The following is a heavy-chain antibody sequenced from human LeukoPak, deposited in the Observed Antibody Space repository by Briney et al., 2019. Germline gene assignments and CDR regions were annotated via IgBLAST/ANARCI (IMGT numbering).Heavy chain of an antibody. V-gene: IGHV4-34*01. Sequence: SETLSLTCAVYGGSFSGYYWSWIRQPPGKGLEWIGEINHSGGTNYNPSLKSRVTISVDTSKNQFSLKLSSVTAADTAVYYCARDGSYSGDRPLDYWGQGTLVTVSS. CDR1: GGSFSGYY. CDR2: INHSGGT. D-gene: IGHD4-11*01. J-gene: IGHJ4*02. CDR3: ARDGSYSGDRPLDY.